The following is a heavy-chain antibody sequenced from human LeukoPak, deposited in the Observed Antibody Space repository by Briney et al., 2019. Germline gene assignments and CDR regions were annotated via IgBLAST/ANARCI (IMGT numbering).Heavy chain of an antibody. Sequence: ASVKVSCKASGYTFTSYGISGVRQAPGQGLEWMGWISAYNGNTNYAQKLQGRVTITTDTYTSTAYMELRSLRSDDTAVYYCARLGYYDREFLYWGQGTLVTVPS. CDR1: GYTFTSYG. D-gene: IGHD3-22*01. CDR3: ARLGYYDREFLY. J-gene: IGHJ4*02. CDR2: ISAYNGNT. V-gene: IGHV1-18*01.